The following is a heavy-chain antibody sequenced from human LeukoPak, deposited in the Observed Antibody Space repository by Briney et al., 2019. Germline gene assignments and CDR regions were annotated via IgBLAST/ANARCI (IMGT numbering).Heavy chain of an antibody. CDR3: AQLQLERPIDY. V-gene: IGHV1-18*01. CDR1: GYTFTSYG. CDR2: ISAYNGNT. J-gene: IGHJ4*02. D-gene: IGHD1-1*01. Sequence: ASVKVSCKASGYTFTSYGISWVRQAPGQGLEWIGWISAYNGNTNYAQKLQGRVTMTTDTSTSTAYMELSSLRSEDTAVYYCAQLQLERPIDYWGQGTLVTVSS.